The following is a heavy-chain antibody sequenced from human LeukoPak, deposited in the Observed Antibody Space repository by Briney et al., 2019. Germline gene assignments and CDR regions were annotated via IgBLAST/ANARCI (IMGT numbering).Heavy chain of an antibody. Sequence: GGSLRLSCAASGFTFSNYNMNWVRQAPGKGLEWVSSISNSGDYIYYADSLKGRFTISRDNAKNSLYLQMNSLRAEDTAVYYCTKEGRPGWFLFDYWGQGTLVTVSS. J-gene: IGHJ4*02. CDR2: ISNSGDYI. D-gene: IGHD6-19*01. CDR1: GFTFSNYN. CDR3: TKEGRPGWFLFDY. V-gene: IGHV3-21*01.